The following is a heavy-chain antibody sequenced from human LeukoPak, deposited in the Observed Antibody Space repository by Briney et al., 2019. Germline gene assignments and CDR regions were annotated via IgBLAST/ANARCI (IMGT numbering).Heavy chain of an antibody. J-gene: IGHJ4*02. CDR1: GGSISSGGYY. D-gene: IGHD4-17*01. CDR3: ASWGGEMTTGTHWAY. CDR2: IYYSGST. V-gene: IGHV4-31*03. Sequence: SETLSLTCTVSGGSISSGGYYWSWIRQHPGKGLEWIEYIYYSGSTYYNPSLKSRVTISVDTSKNQFSLKLSSVTAADTAVYYCASWGGEMTTGTHWAYWGQGTLVTVSS.